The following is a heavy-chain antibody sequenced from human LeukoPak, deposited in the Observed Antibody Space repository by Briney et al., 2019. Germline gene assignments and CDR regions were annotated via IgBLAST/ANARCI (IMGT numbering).Heavy chain of an antibody. CDR3: ARDRGNDDFDI. D-gene: IGHD3-10*01. CDR1: GGSISNGGYY. J-gene: IGHJ3*02. CDR2: TYYSGTT. V-gene: IGHV4-31*03. Sequence: PSETLSLTCTVSGGSISNGGYYWTWIRQHPGKGLEWIGHTYYSGTTYYNPSLKSRVTISVDTSKNQFSLKLTSVTAADTAVYYCARDRGNDDFDIWGQGTMVTVSS.